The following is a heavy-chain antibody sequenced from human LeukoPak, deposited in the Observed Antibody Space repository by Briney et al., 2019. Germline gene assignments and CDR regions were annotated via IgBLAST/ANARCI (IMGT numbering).Heavy chain of an antibody. J-gene: IGHJ3*02. CDR3: AKTQRHAGRCGGGAFDI. D-gene: IGHD3-16*01. V-gene: IGHV3-23*01. CDR1: GFTFSSYA. Sequence: PGGSLSLSRAAYGFTFSSYAMSWVRHAPGKGLEWLSALSGSGASTYYADSVKVPLTIATDNCKHTLDLHMNSLRATDPDVYYCAKTQRHAGRCGGGAFDIWGQRTMDTVPS. CDR2: LSGSGAST.